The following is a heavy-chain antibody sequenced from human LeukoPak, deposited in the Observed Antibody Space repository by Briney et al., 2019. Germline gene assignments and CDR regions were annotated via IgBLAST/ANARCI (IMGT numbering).Heavy chain of an antibody. CDR2: IYYSGST. CDR1: GGSISSGSYY. V-gene: IGHV4-39*01. CDR3: ARLGVAAGLDY. Sequence: SETLSLTCTVSGGSISSGSYYWGWIRQPRGKGLEWIGSIYYSGSTYYNPSLKSRVTISVDTSKNQFSLKLSSVTAADTAVYYCARLGVAAGLDYWGQGTLVTVSS. J-gene: IGHJ4*02. D-gene: IGHD2-15*01.